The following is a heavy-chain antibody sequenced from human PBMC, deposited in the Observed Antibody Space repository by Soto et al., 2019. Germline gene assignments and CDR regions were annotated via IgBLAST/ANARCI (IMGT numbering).Heavy chain of an antibody. CDR1: GVSITSHY. CDR2: TYFRGSA. Sequence: SETLSLTCDVSGVSITSHYWNWIRQSPGMGLEWIGSTYFRGSASYNPSLKSRVTISLDTSKDQLSLTLSAVTAADSAVYYCARDLRSRGWFDPWGPGIPVTVSS. J-gene: IGHJ5*02. V-gene: IGHV4-59*11. CDR3: ARDLRSRGWFDP.